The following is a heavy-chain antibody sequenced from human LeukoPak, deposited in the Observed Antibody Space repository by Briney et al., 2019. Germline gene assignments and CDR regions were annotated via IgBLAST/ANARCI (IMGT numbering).Heavy chain of an antibody. CDR3: ARGALWFGELYRSFDY. Sequence: GGSLRLSCAASGFTFSSYSMNWVRQAPGKGLEWVSYISSSSSTKYYADSVKGRFTISRDNAKNSLYLQMNSLRAEDTAVYYCARGALWFGELYRSFDYWGQGTLVTVSS. V-gene: IGHV3-48*04. CDR1: GFTFSSYS. CDR2: ISSSSSTK. J-gene: IGHJ4*02. D-gene: IGHD3-10*01.